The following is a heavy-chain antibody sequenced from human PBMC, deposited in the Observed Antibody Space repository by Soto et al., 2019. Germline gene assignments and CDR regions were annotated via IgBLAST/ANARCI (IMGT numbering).Heavy chain of an antibody. Sequence: PGGSLRLSCAASGFTFWNYGMHWVRQAPGKGPGWVATIWNNGNRKYYADSVTGRFTISRDNSRNTLYLEMNSLRGEDTAVYYCARAVSTTAVNWFDPWGQGTQVTVSS. CDR1: GFTFWNYG. D-gene: IGHD2-2*01. J-gene: IGHJ5*02. V-gene: IGHV3-33*01. CDR3: ARAVSTTAVNWFDP. CDR2: IWNNGNRK.